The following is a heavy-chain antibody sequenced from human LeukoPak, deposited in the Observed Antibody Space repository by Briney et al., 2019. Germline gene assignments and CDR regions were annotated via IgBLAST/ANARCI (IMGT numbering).Heavy chain of an antibody. CDR3: ARAHNWKYGTFDY. J-gene: IGHJ4*02. CDR2: ISSSSSYI. D-gene: IGHD1-7*01. Sequence: PGGSLRLSCAASGFTFSSYSMNCVRQPPGKGREWVSCISSSSSYIYYPDSVKGRFTISRDNAKNSLYLQMNSLRVEDTAVYYCARAHNWKYGTFDYWGQGTLVTVSS. V-gene: IGHV3-21*01. CDR1: GFTFSSYS.